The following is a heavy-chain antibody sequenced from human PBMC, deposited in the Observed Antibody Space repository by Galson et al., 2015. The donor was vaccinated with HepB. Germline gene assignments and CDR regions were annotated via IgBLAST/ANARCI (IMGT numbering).Heavy chain of an antibody. CDR2: IIPIFGTA. D-gene: IGHD6-6*01. CDR3: ATTYSSSLRELDY. V-gene: IGHV1-69*13. Sequence: SVKVSCKASGGTFSSYAISWVRQAPGQGLEWMGGIIPIFGTANYAQKFQGRVTITADESTSTAYMELSSLRSEDTAVYNCATTYSSSLRELDYWGQGTLVTVSS. CDR1: GGTFSSYA. J-gene: IGHJ4*02.